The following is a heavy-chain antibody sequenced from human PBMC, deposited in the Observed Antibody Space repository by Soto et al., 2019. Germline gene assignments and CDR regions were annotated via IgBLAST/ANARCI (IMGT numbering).Heavy chain of an antibody. V-gene: IGHV3-15*07. CDR3: ALDYYGSGSYPNDAFDI. Sequence: GGSLSLSCAASGFTFSNAWMNWVRQAPGKGLEWVGRIKSKTDGGTTDYAAPVKGRFTISRDDSKNTLYLQMNSLKTEDTAVYYCALDYYGSGSYPNDAFDIWGQGTMVTVSS. J-gene: IGHJ3*02. D-gene: IGHD3-10*01. CDR1: GFTFSNAW. CDR2: IKSKTDGGTT.